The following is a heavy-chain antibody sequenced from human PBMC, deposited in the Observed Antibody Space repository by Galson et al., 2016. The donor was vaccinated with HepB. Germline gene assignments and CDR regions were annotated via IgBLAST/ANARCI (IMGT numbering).Heavy chain of an antibody. CDR3: ARERDVMAADPSLDS. J-gene: IGHJ4*02. V-gene: IGHV3-30*03. D-gene: IGHD5-24*01. Sequence: SLRLSCAASGFSFSRYGMHWVRQAPGKGLEWVAVISYDGNNKNYADSVKGRFTISRDSSNNTLFLQVNSLRTEDTAVYYCARERDVMAADPSLDSWGQGAPVTVSS. CDR1: GFSFSRYG. CDR2: ISYDGNNK.